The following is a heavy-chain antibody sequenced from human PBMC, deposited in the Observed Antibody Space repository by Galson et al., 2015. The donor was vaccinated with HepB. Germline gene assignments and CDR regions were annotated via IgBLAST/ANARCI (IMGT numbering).Heavy chain of an antibody. Sequence: SLRLSCAXXXFTXSSYTMNWVRQAPGKGLEXISYIXXXSETIHYAXSVKGRLTXXRDNAKNSLYLEMNSLRDEDTAXYYCGRAXFYGXXYWYXXLWGRGTL. J-gene: IGHJ2*01. CDR3: GRAXFYGXXYWYXXL. V-gene: IGHV3-48*02. D-gene: IGHD3-10*01. CDR1: XFTXSSYT. CDR2: IXXXSETI.